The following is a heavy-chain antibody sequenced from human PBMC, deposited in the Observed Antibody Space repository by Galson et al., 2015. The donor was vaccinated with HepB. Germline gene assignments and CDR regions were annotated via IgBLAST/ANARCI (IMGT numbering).Heavy chain of an antibody. Sequence: SLRLSCAASGFTFSTYTMNWVRQAPGKGLEWVSSITYSSAYIYYADSVKGRFTIPRDNAKNSLYLEMNSLRPEDTAMYYCSRDRVGGLVGAALDYWGQGTLVTVSS. D-gene: IGHD1-26*01. CDR2: ITYSSAYI. J-gene: IGHJ4*02. CDR1: GFTFSTYT. V-gene: IGHV3-21*01. CDR3: SRDRVGGLVGAALDY.